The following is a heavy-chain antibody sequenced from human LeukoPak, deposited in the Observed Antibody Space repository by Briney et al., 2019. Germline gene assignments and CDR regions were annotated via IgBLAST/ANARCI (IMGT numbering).Heavy chain of an antibody. CDR1: GFTFSTFA. CDR3: ATYRQVLLLFES. Sequence: GGSLRLSCEASGFTFSTFAMIWVRQPPGKGLEWDSSIFPSGGEIHYADSVRGRFTISRDNSKSTLSLQMNSLRAEDTAIYYCATYRQVLLLFESWGQGTLVTVSS. V-gene: IGHV3-23*01. CDR2: IFPSGGEI. D-gene: IGHD2-8*02. J-gene: IGHJ4*02.